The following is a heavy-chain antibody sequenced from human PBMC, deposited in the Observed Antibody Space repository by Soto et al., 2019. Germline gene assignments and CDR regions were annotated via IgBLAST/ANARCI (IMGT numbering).Heavy chain of an antibody. V-gene: IGHV4-61*08. D-gene: IGHD5-12*01. CDR3: ARVLSGDGGAFDI. CDR1: GGSISSGGYY. J-gene: IGHJ3*02. CDR2: IYYSGST. Sequence: SETLSLTCTVSGGSISSGGYYWSWIRQHPGKGLEWIGYIYYSGSTYYNPSLKSRVTISVDTSKNQFSLKLSSVTAADTAVYYCARVLSGDGGAFDIWGQGTMVTVSS.